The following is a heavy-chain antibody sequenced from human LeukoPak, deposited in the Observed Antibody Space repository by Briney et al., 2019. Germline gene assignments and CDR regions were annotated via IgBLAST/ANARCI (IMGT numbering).Heavy chain of an antibody. CDR2: IYDSGST. Sequence: KTSETLSLTCTVSGASINSYFWSWVRQPPGGGLEWIGYIYDSGSTYYNPSLKSRVTISVDTSNNHFSLRLSSVTAADTVVYYCARQMYLGGMDVWGQGTTVTVSS. J-gene: IGHJ6*02. D-gene: IGHD2-8*01. V-gene: IGHV4-59*08. CDR3: ARQMYLGGMDV. CDR1: GASINSYF.